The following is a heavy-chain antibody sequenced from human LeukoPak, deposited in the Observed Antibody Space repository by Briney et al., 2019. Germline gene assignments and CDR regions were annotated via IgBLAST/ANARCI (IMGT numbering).Heavy chain of an antibody. CDR3: ARGWRWELPDY. V-gene: IGHV3-23*01. Sequence: GGSLRLSCTASGLTFSTYWMHWVRQAPGKGLQWVSVISTTSLNTYYADSVKGRFTISRDSSKSTLYLQMNSLRAEDTAVYYCARGWRWELPDYWGQGTLVTVSS. CDR1: GLTFSTYW. CDR2: ISTTSLNT. D-gene: IGHD1-26*01. J-gene: IGHJ4*02.